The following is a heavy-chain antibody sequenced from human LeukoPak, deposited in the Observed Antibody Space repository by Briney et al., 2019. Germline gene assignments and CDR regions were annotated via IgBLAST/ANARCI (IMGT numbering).Heavy chain of an antibody. CDR2: IYYSGST. J-gene: IGHJ4*02. CDR3: ARRHYGDYEFDC. CDR1: GGSISSYY. V-gene: IGHV4-59*08. D-gene: IGHD4-17*01. Sequence: SETLSLTCTVSGGSISSYYWSWIRQPPGKGLEWIGYIYYSGSTNYNPSLKSRVTISVDTSKNQFSLKLSSVTAADTAVYYCARRHYGDYEFDCWGQGTLVTVSS.